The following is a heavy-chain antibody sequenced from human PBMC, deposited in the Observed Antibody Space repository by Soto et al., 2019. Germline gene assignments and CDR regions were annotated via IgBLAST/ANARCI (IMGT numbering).Heavy chain of an antibody. CDR3: AGGMAGLDV. V-gene: IGHV3-74*01. Sequence: EVQLVESGGGLVQPGGSLRLSCAASGLSFNIYWMHWVRQVPGKGLVWLARINSDGSHTIYVDSVKGRFTISRDNAKSTVFLQMDSLRDEDTGVYYCAGGMAGLDVWGQGTTGTGSS. J-gene: IGHJ6*02. CDR2: INSDGSHT. CDR1: GLSFNIYW.